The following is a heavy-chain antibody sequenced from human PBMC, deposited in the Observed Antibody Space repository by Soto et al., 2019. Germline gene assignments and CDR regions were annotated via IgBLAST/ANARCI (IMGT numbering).Heavy chain of an antibody. Sequence: SETLSLTYTGSGGSISSYYWSWIRQPPGKGLEWIGYIYYSGSTNYNPSLKSRVTISVDTSKNQFSLKLSSVTAADTAVYYCARRVGCSSTSCYGNAFDIWGQGTMVTVSS. J-gene: IGHJ3*02. CDR2: IYYSGST. V-gene: IGHV4-59*08. D-gene: IGHD2-2*01. CDR3: ARRVGCSSTSCYGNAFDI. CDR1: GGSISSYY.